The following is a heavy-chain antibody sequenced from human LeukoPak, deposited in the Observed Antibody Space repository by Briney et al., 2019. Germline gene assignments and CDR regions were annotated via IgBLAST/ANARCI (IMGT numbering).Heavy chain of an antibody. CDR1: GFTFSSYA. CDR2: ISGSGGST. D-gene: IGHD1-26*01. J-gene: IGHJ6*03. V-gene: IGHV3-23*01. CDR3: ANCGSYPYSYYMDV. Sequence: GGSLGLSCAASGFTFSSYAKSWVRQAPGKGLEWGSAISGSGGSTDYADSVKGRFAISRDNSKNTVYLQMNSLRSEETAVYYCANCGSYPYSYYMDVWGKGTTVTVSS.